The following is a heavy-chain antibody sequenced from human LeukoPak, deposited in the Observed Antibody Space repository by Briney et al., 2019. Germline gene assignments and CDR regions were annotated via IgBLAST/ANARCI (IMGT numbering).Heavy chain of an antibody. V-gene: IGHV3-53*01. CDR3: ASVVPAAKWYGMDV. CDR1: GFTVSSNY. CDR2: IYSGGST. D-gene: IGHD2-2*01. Sequence: GGSLRLSCAASGFTVSSNYMSWVRQAPGKGLEWVSVIYSGGSTYYADSVKGRFTISGDNSKNTLYLQMNSLRAEDTAVYYCASVVPAAKWYGMDVWGKGTTVTVSS. J-gene: IGHJ6*04.